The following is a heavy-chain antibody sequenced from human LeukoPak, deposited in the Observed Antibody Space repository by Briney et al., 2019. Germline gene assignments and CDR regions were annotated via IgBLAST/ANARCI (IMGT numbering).Heavy chain of an antibody. CDR1: YX. J-gene: IGHJ4*02. V-gene: IGHV1-2*02. D-gene: IGHD3/OR15-3a*01. CDR2: INPNSGGT. CDR3: ARGEGLY. Sequence: YXXHWVRXAPGQGLEWMGWINPNSGGTNYAQKFQGRVTMTRDTSISTAYMELSRLRSDDTAVYYCARGEGLYWGQGTLVTVSS.